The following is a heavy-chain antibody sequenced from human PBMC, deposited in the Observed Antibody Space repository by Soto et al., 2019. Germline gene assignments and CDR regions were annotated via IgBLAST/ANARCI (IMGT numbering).Heavy chain of an antibody. CDR1: GGSISSGGYY. CDR2: IYYSGST. V-gene: IGHV4-31*03. D-gene: IGHD6-13*01. Sequence: QVQLQESGPGLVKPSQTLSLTCTVSGGSISSGGYYWSWIRQHPGKGLEWIGYIYYSGSTYYNPSLKMRVTISVDTSKNQFSLKLSSVTAADTAVYYCARDRIAARQSYGMDVWGQGTTVTVSS. CDR3: ARDRIAARQSYGMDV. J-gene: IGHJ6*02.